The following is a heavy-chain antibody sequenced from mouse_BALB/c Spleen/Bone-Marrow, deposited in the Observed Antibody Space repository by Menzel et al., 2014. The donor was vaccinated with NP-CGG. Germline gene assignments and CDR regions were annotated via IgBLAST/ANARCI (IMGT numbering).Heavy chain of an antibody. D-gene: IGHD1-1*01. CDR2: IRLKSNNYAT. J-gene: IGHJ2*01. V-gene: IGHV6-6*02. CDR1: GFTFSNYW. Sequence: EVMLVESGGGLVQPGGSMKLSCVASGFTFSNYWMNWVRQSPEKGLEWVAEIRLKSNNYATHYAESVKGRFTISRDDSKSSVYLQMYNLRAEDTGIYYCTGSDYWGQGTTLTVSS. CDR3: TGSDY.